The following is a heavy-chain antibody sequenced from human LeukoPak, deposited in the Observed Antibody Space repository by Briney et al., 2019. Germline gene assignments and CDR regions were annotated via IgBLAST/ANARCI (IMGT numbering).Heavy chain of an antibody. CDR2: ISGTSSYT. Sequence: GGSLRLSCAASGFTFSDYYMSWIRQAPGKGLEWVSYISGTSSYTAYADSVKGRFTISRDNAKNSLYLQMNSLRGEDTAVYYCARLGSIAAAGTPDYWGQGTLVTVSS. V-gene: IGHV3-11*06. CDR1: GFTFSDYY. J-gene: IGHJ4*02. D-gene: IGHD6-13*01. CDR3: ARLGSIAAAGTPDY.